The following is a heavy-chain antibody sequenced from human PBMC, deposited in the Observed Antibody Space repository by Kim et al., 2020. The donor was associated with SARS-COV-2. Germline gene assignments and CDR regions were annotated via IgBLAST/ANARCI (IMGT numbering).Heavy chain of an antibody. V-gene: IGHV3-15*01. CDR2: IKSKTDGGTT. J-gene: IGHJ4*02. CDR1: GFTFSNAW. D-gene: IGHD3-10*01. Sequence: GGSLRLSCAASGFTFSNAWMSWVRQAPGKGLEWVGRIKSKTDGGTTDYAAPVKGRFTISRDDSKNTLYLQMNSLKTGDTAVYYCNTDPVLWFGELYPFDYWGQGALATVSS. CDR3: NTDPVLWFGELYPFDY.